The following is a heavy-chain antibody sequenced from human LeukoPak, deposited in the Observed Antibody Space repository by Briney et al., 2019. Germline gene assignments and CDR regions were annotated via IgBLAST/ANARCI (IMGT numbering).Heavy chain of an antibody. V-gene: IGHV1-8*01. D-gene: IGHD2-15*01. CDR3: ASTRRGLVAATKYYFDY. J-gene: IGHJ4*02. Sequence: ASVKVSCKASGYTFTSYDINWVRQAPGQGLEWMGWMNPNSGNTGYAQKFQGRVTMTRNTSISTAYMELSSLRSEDTAVYYCASTRRGLVAATKYYFDYWGQGTLVTVSS. CDR2: MNPNSGNT. CDR1: GYTFTSYD.